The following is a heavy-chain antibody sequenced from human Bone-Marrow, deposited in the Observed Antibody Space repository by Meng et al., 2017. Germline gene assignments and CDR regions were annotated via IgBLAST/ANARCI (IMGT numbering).Heavy chain of an antibody. CDR2: INTYRGTA. J-gene: IGHJ4*02. CDR3: ARGSPDTAMARDF. Sequence: ASVKVSCKTSGFSLITYDISWVRQAPGQGLEWMGWINTYRGTANYAPKVQGRVTMTTDTSTTTAYMELRSLTSDDTAVYYCARGSPDTAMARDFWGQGTLVTVSS. CDR1: GFSLITYD. V-gene: IGHV1-18*01. D-gene: IGHD5-18*01.